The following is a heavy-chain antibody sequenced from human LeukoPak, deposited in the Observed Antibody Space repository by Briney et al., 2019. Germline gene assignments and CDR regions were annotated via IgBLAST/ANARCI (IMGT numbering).Heavy chain of an antibody. CDR2: IYYSGST. D-gene: IGHD3-16*02. V-gene: IGHV4-59*01. CDR1: GGSISSYY. Sequence: SETLSLTCTVSGGSISSYYWSWIRQPSGKGLEWIGYIYYSGSTNYSPSLKSRVTISVDTSKNQFSLKLSSVTAADTAVYYCASVTFGGVIVDYWGQGTLVTVSS. J-gene: IGHJ4*02. CDR3: ASVTFGGVIVDY.